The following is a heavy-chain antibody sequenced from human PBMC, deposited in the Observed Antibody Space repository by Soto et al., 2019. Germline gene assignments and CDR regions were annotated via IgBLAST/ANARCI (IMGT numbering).Heavy chain of an antibody. J-gene: IGHJ4*02. CDR1: GYIFTSHG. CDR2: IIPIFGTA. CDR3: ARTETGSSSSRVFDY. V-gene: IGHV1-69*06. D-gene: IGHD6-6*01. Sequence: QVQLVQSGAEVEKPGASVKVSCKASGYIFTSHGISWVRQAPGQGLEWMGGIIPIFGTANYAQKFQGRVTITADKSTSTAYMELSSLRSEDTAVYYCARTETGSSSSRVFDYWGQGTLVTVSS.